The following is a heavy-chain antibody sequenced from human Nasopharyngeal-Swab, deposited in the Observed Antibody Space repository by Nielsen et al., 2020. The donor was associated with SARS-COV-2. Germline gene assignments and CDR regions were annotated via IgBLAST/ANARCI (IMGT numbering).Heavy chain of an antibody. CDR2: FSGSSGKT. CDR3: AKDGGGWYTSGWYYFDY. V-gene: IGHV3-23*01. D-gene: IGHD6-19*01. CDR1: GFAFSSYA. Sequence: GESLKISCAASGFAFSSYAMSWVRQTPGKGLEWVSSFSGSSGKTYYADYVKGRFTISRDTSKNTLYLQMNSLRADDTAVYYCAKDGGGWYTSGWYYFDYWGQGTLVTVSP. J-gene: IGHJ4*02.